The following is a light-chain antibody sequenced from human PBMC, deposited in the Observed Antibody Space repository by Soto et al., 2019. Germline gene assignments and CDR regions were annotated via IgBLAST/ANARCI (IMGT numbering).Light chain of an antibody. CDR3: QQYGSSPL. J-gene: IGKJ1*01. CDR2: GAS. CDR1: QSVSSSY. Sequence: EIVLTQSPGTLSLSPGERATLSCRASQSVSSSYLAWYQQKPGQAPRLLIYGASSRATGIPDRFSGSGSGTDFTLTISSLEPEDFAVYYCQQYGSSPLFGQGTKVEIK. V-gene: IGKV3-20*01.